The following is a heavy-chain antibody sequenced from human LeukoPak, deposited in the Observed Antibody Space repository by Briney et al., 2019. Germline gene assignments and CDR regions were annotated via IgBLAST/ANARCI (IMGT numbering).Heavy chain of an antibody. CDR3: ARIYSDSGSYHFDH. CDR2: IDWDDDT. Sequence: SGPALVKPTQTLTLSCTFSGFSLSTSGVRVSWLRQPPGKALEWLVRIDWDDDTFYTPSLKTRLTISKDTSKNQVVLTMTNMDPVDTATYYCARIYSDSGSYHFDHWGRGTLVTVSS. D-gene: IGHD6-13*01. V-gene: IGHV2-70*04. J-gene: IGHJ4*02. CDR1: GFSLSTSGVR.